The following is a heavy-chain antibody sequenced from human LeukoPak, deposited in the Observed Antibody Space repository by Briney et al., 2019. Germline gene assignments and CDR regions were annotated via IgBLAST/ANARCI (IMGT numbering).Heavy chain of an antibody. V-gene: IGHV4-59*08. CDR1: GGAISGYY. CDR2: IYYSGST. Sequence: PSETLSLTCTVSGGAISGYYWSWIRQPPGKGLEWVGSIYYSGSTSYNPSLKGRATISLDTSKNQFSLKLSSVTAADTAVYYCARVHKYCSSISCYRFDPWGQGTLVTVSS. J-gene: IGHJ5*02. CDR3: ARVHKYCSSISCYRFDP. D-gene: IGHD2-2*01.